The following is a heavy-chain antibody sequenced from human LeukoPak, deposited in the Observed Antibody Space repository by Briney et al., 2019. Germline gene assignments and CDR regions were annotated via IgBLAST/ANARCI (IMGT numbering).Heavy chain of an antibody. CDR2: INPNSGGT. Sequence: ASVKVSCKASGYTFTGYYMHWVRQAPGQGLEWMGWINPNSGGTNYAQKFQGRVTMTRDTSISTAYMELSRLRSDDTAVYYCARDARGANPDYYYYYYMDVWGKGTTVTISS. CDR3: ARDARGANPDYYYYYYMDV. CDR1: GYTFTGYY. D-gene: IGHD1-26*01. V-gene: IGHV1-2*02. J-gene: IGHJ6*03.